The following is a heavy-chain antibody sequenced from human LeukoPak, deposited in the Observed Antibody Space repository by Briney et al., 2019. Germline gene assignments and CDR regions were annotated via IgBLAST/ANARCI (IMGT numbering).Heavy chain of an antibody. Sequence: PSGTLSLTCAVSSGSISSTNCWTWVRQPPGKGLEWIGEIYDSGSTNYNPSLKSRVTISVDKSKNQFSLKLSSVTAADTAVYYCARQWFGELLPVDYWGQGTLVTVSS. J-gene: IGHJ4*02. CDR3: ARQWFGELLPVDY. CDR2: IYDSGST. CDR1: SGSISSTNC. V-gene: IGHV4-4*02. D-gene: IGHD3-10*01.